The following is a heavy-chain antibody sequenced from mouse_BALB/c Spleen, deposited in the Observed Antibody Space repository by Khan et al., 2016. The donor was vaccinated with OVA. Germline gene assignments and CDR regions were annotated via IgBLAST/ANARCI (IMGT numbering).Heavy chain of an antibody. CDR1: GYTFSSYW. CDR2: IFPGSVSI. CDR3: ARGGYGGFAF. V-gene: IGHV1-9*01. D-gene: IGHD2-2*01. Sequence: QVRLQQSGGDLMKPGASVKISCKATGYTFSSYWIEWVKQRPGHGLEWIGQIFPGSVSITYNEKFKGKATFPADTSSNTAYMQLSSLTSEDSAVYYCARGGYGGFAFWGQGTLVTVSA. J-gene: IGHJ3*01.